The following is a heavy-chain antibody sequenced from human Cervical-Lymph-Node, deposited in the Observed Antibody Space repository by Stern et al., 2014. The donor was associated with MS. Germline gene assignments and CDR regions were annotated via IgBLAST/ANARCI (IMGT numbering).Heavy chain of an antibody. CDR3: ARLVATVGMDYYYGMDV. Sequence: EAQLVESGAEGKKPGESLKISCKGSGYSFTSYWIGWVRQMPGKGLEWMGIIYPGDSDTRYSPSFQGQVTISADKSISTAYLQWSSLKASDTAMYYCARLVATVGMDYYYGMDVWGQGTTVTVSS. J-gene: IGHJ6*02. V-gene: IGHV5-51*01. D-gene: IGHD5-12*01. CDR1: GYSFTSYW. CDR2: IYPGDSDT.